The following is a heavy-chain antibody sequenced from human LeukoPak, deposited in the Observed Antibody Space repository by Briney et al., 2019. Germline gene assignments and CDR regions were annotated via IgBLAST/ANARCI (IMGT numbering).Heavy chain of an antibody. CDR2: ISSSSTI. CDR1: GFTFSSYS. CDR3: VPQKGYGGNPLDY. V-gene: IGHV3-48*01. Sequence: GGSLRLSCAASGFTFSSYSMNWVRQAPGKGLEWVSYISSSSTIYYADSVKGRFTISRDNAKNSLYLQMNSLRAEDTAVYYCVPQKGYGGNPLDYWGQGTLVTVST. D-gene: IGHD4-23*01. J-gene: IGHJ4*02.